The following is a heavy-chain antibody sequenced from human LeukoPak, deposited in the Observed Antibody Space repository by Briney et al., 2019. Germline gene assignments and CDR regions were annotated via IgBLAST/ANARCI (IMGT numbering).Heavy chain of an antibody. V-gene: IGHV4-31*03. CDR1: GDSINTGGYY. Sequence: SQTLSLTCTVSGDSINTGGYYWSWIRQHPGRVLEWIGYVYYSGSTHYNPTLKSRVTMSVDPSKNQFSLKLKSVTAADTAVYYCARDRYFETRGYYYFDYWGQGTLDTVSS. J-gene: IGHJ4*02. CDR2: VYYSGST. D-gene: IGHD3-22*01. CDR3: ARDRYFETRGYYYFDY.